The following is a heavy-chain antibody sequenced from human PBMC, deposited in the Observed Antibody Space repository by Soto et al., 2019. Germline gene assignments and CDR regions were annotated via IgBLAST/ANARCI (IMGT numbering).Heavy chain of an antibody. J-gene: IGHJ3*01. Sequence: PGGSLRLSCAASGLTFSSNWMHWVRQAPGKGLLWVSRINTDGSSTSYADSVKGRFTISRDNTKNTLYLQMNSLRAEDTAVYYCARDLPGGWGQGTMVTVSS. V-gene: IGHV3-74*01. CDR2: INTDGSST. CDR1: GLTFSSNW. CDR3: ARDLPGG.